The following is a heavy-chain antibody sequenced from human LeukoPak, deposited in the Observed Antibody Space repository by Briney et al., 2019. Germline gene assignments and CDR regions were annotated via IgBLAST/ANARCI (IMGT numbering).Heavy chain of an antibody. J-gene: IGHJ4*02. Sequence: ASVKVSCKASGYTFTSYYMHWVRQAPGQGLEWMGIINPSGGSTSYAQKFQGRVTMTRDTSTSTVYMELSSLRSEDTAVCYCARAGELWPLDYWGQGTLVTVSS. CDR1: GYTFTSYY. CDR3: ARAGELWPLDY. CDR2: INPSGGST. D-gene: IGHD5-18*01. V-gene: IGHV1-46*01.